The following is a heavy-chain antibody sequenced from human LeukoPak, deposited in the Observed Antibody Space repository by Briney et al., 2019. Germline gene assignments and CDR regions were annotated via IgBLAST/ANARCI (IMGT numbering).Heavy chain of an antibody. Sequence: GASVKVSCKASGGTFSTYAINWVRQAPGKGLEWMGLVDPEDGETIYAEKFQGRVTITADTSTDTAYMELSSLRSEDTAVYYCATVPTAVAGTDYWGQGTLVTVSS. CDR3: ATVPTAVAGTDY. D-gene: IGHD6-19*01. CDR1: GGTFSTYA. CDR2: VDPEDGET. J-gene: IGHJ4*02. V-gene: IGHV1-69-2*01.